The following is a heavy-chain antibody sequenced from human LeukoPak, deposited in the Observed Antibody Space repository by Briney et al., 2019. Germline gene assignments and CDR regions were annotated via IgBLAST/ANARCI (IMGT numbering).Heavy chain of an antibody. V-gene: IGHV3-7*01. D-gene: IGHD3-3*01. J-gene: IGHJ6*02. Sequence: GGSLKLSCAASGFTFSSYWMSWVRQAPGKGLEWVANIKQDGSEKYYVDSVKGRFTISRDNAKNSLYLQMNSLRAEDTAVYYCARARGEGITIFGVVINSDYYYYGMDVWGQGTTVTVSS. CDR1: GFTFSSYW. CDR2: IKQDGSEK. CDR3: ARARGEGITIFGVVINSDYYYYGMDV.